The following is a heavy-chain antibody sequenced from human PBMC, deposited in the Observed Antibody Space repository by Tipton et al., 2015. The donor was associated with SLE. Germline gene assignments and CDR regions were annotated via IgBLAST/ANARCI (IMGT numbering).Heavy chain of an antibody. J-gene: IGHJ6*03. Sequence: GSLRLSCAASGFTFSSYEMNWVRQAPGKGLEWVSYIISSGSTIYYADSVKGRFTISRDNAKNSLYLQMNSLRAEDTAVYYCARSLVWSGYYGYMDVWGKGTTVTVSS. V-gene: IGHV3-48*03. CDR2: IISSGSTI. D-gene: IGHD3-3*01. CDR3: ARSLVWSGYYGYMDV. CDR1: GFTFSSYE.